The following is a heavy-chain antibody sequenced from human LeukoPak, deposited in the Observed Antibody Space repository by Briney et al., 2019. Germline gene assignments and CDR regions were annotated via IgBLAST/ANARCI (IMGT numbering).Heavy chain of an antibody. D-gene: IGHD2-2*01. CDR3: ARWYCTRTSCYYDY. CDR1: GFTVSSNY. CDR2: LYSVGTT. J-gene: IGHJ4*02. Sequence: GGSLRLSCAASGFTVSSNYMSWVRQAPGKGLEWVSILYSVGTTYYTDSVKGRFTISRDDSKNTLYLQMNSLRAEDTAVYYCARWYCTRTSCYYDYWGQGTLVTVSS. V-gene: IGHV3-53*01.